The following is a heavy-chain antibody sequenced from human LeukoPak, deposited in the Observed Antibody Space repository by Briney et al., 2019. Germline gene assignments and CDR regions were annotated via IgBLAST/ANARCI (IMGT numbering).Heavy chain of an antibody. CDR3: ARAYSYPDY. CDR2: IYASGRT. D-gene: IGHD5-18*01. Sequence: SETLSLTCSVSGASISAYHWSWIRQPAGKGLEWIGRIYASGRTNYIPSLKSRLTMSVDTSKNQFSLKLNSVTAADTAVYYCARAYSYPDYWGQGTLVTVSS. J-gene: IGHJ4*02. V-gene: IGHV4-4*07. CDR1: GASISAYH.